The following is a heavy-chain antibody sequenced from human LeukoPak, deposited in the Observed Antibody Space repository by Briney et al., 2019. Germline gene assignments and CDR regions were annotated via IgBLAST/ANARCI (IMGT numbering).Heavy chain of an antibody. V-gene: IGHV4-34*01. CDR2: INHSGST. D-gene: IGHD3-22*01. J-gene: IGHJ4*02. CDR3: ATHSSGYYHDY. CDR1: GGSFSGYY. Sequence: PSETLSLTCAVYGGSFSGYYWSWIRQPPGKGLEWIGEINHSGSTNYNPSLKSRVAISVDTSKNQFSLKLSSVTAADTAVYYCATHSSGYYHDYWGQGTLVTVSS.